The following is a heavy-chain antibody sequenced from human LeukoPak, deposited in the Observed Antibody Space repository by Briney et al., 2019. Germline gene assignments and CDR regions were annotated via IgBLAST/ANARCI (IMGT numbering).Heavy chain of an antibody. J-gene: IGHJ4*02. CDR2: ISTSSGYV. CDR1: GFTFNSYI. D-gene: IGHD6-19*01. V-gene: IGHV3-21*01. CDR3: AKDVSRSIAVTLGY. Sequence: GGSLRLSCAASGFTFNSYIMNWVRQAPGKGLEWVSSISTSSGYVYYADSVKGRFTISRDNARNSLYLQMNSLRAADTAVYYCAKDVSRSIAVTLGYWGQGTLVTVSS.